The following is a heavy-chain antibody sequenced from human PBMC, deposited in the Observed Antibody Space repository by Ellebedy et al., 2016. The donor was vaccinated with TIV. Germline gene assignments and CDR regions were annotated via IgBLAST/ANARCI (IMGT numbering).Heavy chain of an antibody. CDR3: AREYELVGDAYFDY. CDR2: ISYEGTDR. Sequence: PGGSLRLSCAASGFTFSSFAIHWVRQAPGKGLEWVALISYEGTDRFYSDSVKGRFTISRDNSKNMVYLQMHSLRAEDTAVYYCAREYELVGDAYFDYWGQGTLVTVSS. J-gene: IGHJ4*02. CDR1: GFTFSSFA. D-gene: IGHD1-26*01. V-gene: IGHV3-30-3*01.